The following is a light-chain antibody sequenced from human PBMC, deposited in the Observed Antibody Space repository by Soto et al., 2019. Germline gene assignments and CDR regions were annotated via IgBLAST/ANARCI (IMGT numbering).Light chain of an antibody. CDR2: TAS. V-gene: IGKV1-5*01. CDR3: QEYNYHWT. CDR1: QTISGW. J-gene: IGKJ1*01. Sequence: DIQMTQSPSTVSASVGDTVTITCRASQTISGWLAWYQQKPGKTPMLLIYTASTLESGVPSMFSASGSGTEITLTISLQPADDLANYYHQEYNYHWTFGQGTKVDIK.